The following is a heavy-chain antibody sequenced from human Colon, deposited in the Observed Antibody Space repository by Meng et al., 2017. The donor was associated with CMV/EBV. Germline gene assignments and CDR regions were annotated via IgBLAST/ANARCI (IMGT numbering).Heavy chain of an antibody. J-gene: IGHJ6*02. V-gene: IGHV3-48*03. CDR3: ARTPGSSTAGGDGMDV. CDR2: INTLENSI. CDR1: GFTFSNYE. D-gene: IGHD6-13*01. Sequence: GESLKISCAASGFTFSNYEMNWVRQAPGKGLEWVAYINTLENSIFYADSVKGRFTISRDNAKNSLHLQMNSLRVEDSAIYYCARTPGSSTAGGDGMDVWGQGTTVTVSS.